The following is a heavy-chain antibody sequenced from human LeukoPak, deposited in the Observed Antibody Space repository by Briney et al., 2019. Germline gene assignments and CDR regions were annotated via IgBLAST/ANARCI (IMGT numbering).Heavy chain of an antibody. CDR2: IVHSGNT. CDR3: ARFGSSTWYKGAFDI. D-gene: IGHD6-13*01. V-gene: IGHV4-34*12. CDR1: GGSFSGYY. Sequence: PSETLSLTCAVYGGSFSGYYWSWIRQPPGKGLEWIGEIVHSGNTKYNPSLKSRVTISVGTSKNQFSLNLTSVTAADTAVYYCARFGSSTWYKGAFDIWGQGTMVTVAS. J-gene: IGHJ3*02.